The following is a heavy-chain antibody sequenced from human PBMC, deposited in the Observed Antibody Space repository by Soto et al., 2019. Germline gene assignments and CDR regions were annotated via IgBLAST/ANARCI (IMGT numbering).Heavy chain of an antibody. J-gene: IGHJ5*02. Sequence: QVQLQQWGAGLLKPSETLSLTCAVYGGSFSGYYWSWIRQPPGKGLEWIGEINHSGSTNYNPSLKSRVTISVDTSKNQFSLKLSSVTAADTAVHYCARGGAIGDFWSGYYWFDPWGQGTLVTVSS. CDR2: INHSGST. D-gene: IGHD3-3*01. CDR1: GGSFSGYY. V-gene: IGHV4-34*01. CDR3: ARGGAIGDFWSGYYWFDP.